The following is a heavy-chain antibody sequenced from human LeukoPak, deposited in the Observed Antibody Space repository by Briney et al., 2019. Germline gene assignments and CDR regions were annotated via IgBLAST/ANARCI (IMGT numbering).Heavy chain of an antibody. D-gene: IGHD6-13*01. CDR2: IKQDGGEK. Sequence: PGGSLRLSCAASGFTFSSYWMSWVRQAPGKGLEWVASIKQDGGEKSYVDSVKGRFTISRDNTKNSLYLQMSSLRAEDTAVYYCARDGTAAGLYFDLWGQGTLVTVSS. V-gene: IGHV3-7*01. J-gene: IGHJ4*01. CDR3: ARDGTAAGLYFDL. CDR1: GFTFSSYW.